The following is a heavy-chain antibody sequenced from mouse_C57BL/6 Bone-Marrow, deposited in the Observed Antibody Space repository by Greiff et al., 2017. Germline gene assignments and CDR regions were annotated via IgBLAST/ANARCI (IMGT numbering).Heavy chain of an antibody. D-gene: IGHD1-2*01. CDR3: ARGYYGP. CDR2: IDPSDSYT. J-gene: IGHJ3*01. Sequence: QVQLQQPGAELVKPGASVKLSCKASGYTFTSYWMQWVKQRPGQGLEWIGEIDPSDSYTNYNQKFKGKATLTVDTSSSTAYMQLSSLTSEDSAVYYCARGYYGPWAQGTLVTVSA. CDR1: GYTFTSYW. V-gene: IGHV1-50*01.